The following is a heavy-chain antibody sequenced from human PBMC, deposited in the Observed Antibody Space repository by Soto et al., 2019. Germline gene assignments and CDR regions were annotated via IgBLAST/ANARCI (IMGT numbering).Heavy chain of an antibody. D-gene: IGHD5-18*01. V-gene: IGHV3-23*01. CDR1: GFSFSSYA. CDR3: AKDVGYTSDY. Sequence: EVQLLESGGGLVQPGGSLRLSCAASGFSFSSYAMSWVRQAPGKGLEWVSGINDSGGSTYYAGSVKGRCSIFRDNSKNTLYLQMNSLRAEDTAVYYCAKDVGYTSDYWGQGTLVTVSS. J-gene: IGHJ4*02. CDR2: INDSGGST.